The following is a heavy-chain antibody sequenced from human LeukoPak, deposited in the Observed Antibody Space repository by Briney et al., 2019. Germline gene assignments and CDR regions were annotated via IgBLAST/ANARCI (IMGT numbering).Heavy chain of an antibody. CDR3: ARGSASNYDFWSGYSVDAFDI. V-gene: IGHV4-34*01. CDR2: INHSGGT. CDR1: GGSFSGYY. J-gene: IGHJ3*02. D-gene: IGHD3-3*01. Sequence: SETLSLTCAVYGGSFSGYYWSWIRQPPGKGLEWIGEINHSGGTNYNPSLKSRVTISVDTSKNQFSLKLSSVTAADTAVYYCARGSASNYDFWSGYSVDAFDIWGQGTMVTVSP.